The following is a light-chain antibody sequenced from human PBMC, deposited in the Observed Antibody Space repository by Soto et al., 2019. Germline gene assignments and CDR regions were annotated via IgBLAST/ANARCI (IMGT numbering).Light chain of an antibody. Sequence: EIVMTQSPATLSVSPGERATLSCRASQSVSSNLAWYQQKPGQAPRLLIYGASTRATVIPARFSGSGSGTEFTLTISILQFEDFAVYYCQQYNNWFPVTVGQGTRVEIK. CDR1: QSVSSN. V-gene: IGKV3-15*01. CDR3: QQYNNWFPVT. J-gene: IGKJ1*01. CDR2: GAS.